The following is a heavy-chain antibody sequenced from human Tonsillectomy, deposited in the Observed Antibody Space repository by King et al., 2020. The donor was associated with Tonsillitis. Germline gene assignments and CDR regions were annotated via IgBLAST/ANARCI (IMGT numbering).Heavy chain of an antibody. J-gene: IGHJ2*01. D-gene: IGHD5-24*01. Sequence: VQLVESGAEVKKPGESLKISCKGSGYSFTSYWIAWVRQMPGKGLEWMGIIYPGDSDTRYSPSFQGQVTISADKSISTAYLQWSSLKASDTAMYYCARQRAGWDGYSTNKGDWYVDLWGRGTLVTVSS. CDR1: GYSFTSYW. CDR3: ARQRAGWDGYSTNKGDWYVDL. CDR2: IYPGDSDT. V-gene: IGHV5-51*01.